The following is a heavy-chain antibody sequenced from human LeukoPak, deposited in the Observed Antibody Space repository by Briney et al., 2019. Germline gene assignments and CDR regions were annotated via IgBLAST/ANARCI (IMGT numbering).Heavy chain of an antibody. CDR1: GFTLNIYA. Sequence: GGSLRLSCAASGFTLNIYAMTWVRQAPGKGLEWVSGISGSGGSTYYADSVKGRFTISRDKSKNTLFLQMNNLRANDTAVYFCAKGHSLWGQGVLATVSS. CDR2: ISGSGGST. J-gene: IGHJ4*02. CDR3: AKGHSL. V-gene: IGHV3-23*01.